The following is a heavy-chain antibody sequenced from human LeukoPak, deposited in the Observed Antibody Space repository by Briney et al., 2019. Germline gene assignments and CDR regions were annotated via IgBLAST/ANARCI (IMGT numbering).Heavy chain of an antibody. D-gene: IGHD2-15*01. Sequence: SETLSLTCTVSGGSISSSTYYWGWIRQPPGKGLEWIGSIYYSGSMYYNPSLKSRVTISVDTSKNQVSLKLSSVTAADTALYYCARHESARGYLRSWGQGTLVTVSS. J-gene: IGHJ4*02. CDR3: ARHESARGYLRS. CDR1: GGSISSSTYY. CDR2: IYYSGSM. V-gene: IGHV4-39*01.